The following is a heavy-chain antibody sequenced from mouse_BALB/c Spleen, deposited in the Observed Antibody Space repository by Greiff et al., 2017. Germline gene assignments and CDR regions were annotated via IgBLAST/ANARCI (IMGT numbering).Heavy chain of an antibody. CDR2: IWAGGST. V-gene: IGHV2-9*02. Sequence: QVQLKESGPGLVAPSQSLSITCTVSGFSLTSYGVHWVRQPPGKGLEWLGVIWAGGSTNYNSALMSRLSISKDNSKSQVFLKMNSLQTDDTAMYYCARCPYGNYDLYWYFDVWGAGTTVTVSS. CDR1: GFSLTSYG. D-gene: IGHD2-10*02. J-gene: IGHJ1*01. CDR3: ARCPYGNYDLYWYFDV.